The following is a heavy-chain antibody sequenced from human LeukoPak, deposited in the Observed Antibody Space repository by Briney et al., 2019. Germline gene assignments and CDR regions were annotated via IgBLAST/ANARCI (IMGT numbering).Heavy chain of an antibody. Sequence: EASVKVSCKASGYTFTGYYMHWVRQAPGQGLEWMGWINPNSGGTNYAQKFQGRVTMTRDTSISTAYMELSRLRSDDTAVYYCARESGDGYIGHIEPLRYFDYWGQGTLVTVSS. CDR2: INPNSGGT. V-gene: IGHV1-2*02. D-gene: IGHD5-24*01. J-gene: IGHJ4*02. CDR1: GYTFTGYY. CDR3: ARESGDGYIGHIEPLRYFDY.